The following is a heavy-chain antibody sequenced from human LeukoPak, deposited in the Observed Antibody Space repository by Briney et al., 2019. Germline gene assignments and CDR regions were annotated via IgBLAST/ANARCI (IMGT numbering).Heavy chain of an antibody. J-gene: IGHJ4*02. D-gene: IGHD6-13*01. Sequence: ASVKVSCKVSGYTLTELSLNWVRQAPGEGLEWVGGFDPEKGKTMYAQKFQGRVTTKEDTSTDTAYMELSSLRSEDTAMYYCTISSTWYGRFDSWGQGTLVTVSS. V-gene: IGHV1-24*01. CDR2: FDPEKGKT. CDR1: GYTLTELS. CDR3: TISSTWYGRFDS.